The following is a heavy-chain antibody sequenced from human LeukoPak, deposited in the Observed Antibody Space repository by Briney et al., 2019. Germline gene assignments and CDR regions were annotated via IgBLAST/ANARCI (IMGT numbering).Heavy chain of an antibody. V-gene: IGHV4-59*08. Sequence: SETLSLTCTVSVDSISVYYWSWIRQSRGKGLEWIGYFHHTAGTRYNPSLQSRVTISIDTSRNHFSLKLNSLSAADTAVYFCARLLDYDSSGDPDTFDIWGQGTVVTVSS. D-gene: IGHD3-22*01. CDR3: ARLLDYDSSGDPDTFDI. J-gene: IGHJ3*02. CDR2: FHHTAGT. CDR1: VDSISVYY.